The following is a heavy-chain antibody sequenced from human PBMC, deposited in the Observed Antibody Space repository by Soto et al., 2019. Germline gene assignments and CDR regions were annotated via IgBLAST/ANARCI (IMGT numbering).Heavy chain of an antibody. CDR3: ARVWYYYDRRARGNFDY. CDR2: IYYSGST. J-gene: IGHJ4*02. CDR1: GGSISSGDYY. V-gene: IGHV4-30-4*01. D-gene: IGHD3-22*01. Sequence: SETLSLTCTVSGGSISSGDYYWSWIRQPPGKGLEWIGYIYYSGSTYYNPSLKSRVTISVDTSKNQFSLKLSSVTAADTAVYYCARVWYYYDRRARGNFDYCDKGPLGTVSS.